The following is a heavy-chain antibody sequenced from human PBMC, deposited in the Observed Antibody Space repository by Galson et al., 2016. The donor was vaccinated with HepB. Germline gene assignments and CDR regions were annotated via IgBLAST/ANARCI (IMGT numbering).Heavy chain of an antibody. CDR1: GFTFDDYG. CDR3: ARGMSHDYGVSADY. V-gene: IGHV3-20*04. Sequence: SLRLSCAASGFTFDDYGLSWVRQAPGKGLEWVSGINWNGGSTGYADSVKGRFTVSRDNAMHSLYLQMNSLRAEDTALYYCARGMSHDYGVSADYWGQGTLVTVSS. D-gene: IGHD4-17*01. J-gene: IGHJ4*02. CDR2: INWNGGST.